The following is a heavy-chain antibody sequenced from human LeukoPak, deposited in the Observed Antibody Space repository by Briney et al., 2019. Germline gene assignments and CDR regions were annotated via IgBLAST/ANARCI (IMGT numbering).Heavy chain of an antibody. CDR2: IYAGDSDT. CDR3: ARQYYYDSSAYYFPDY. D-gene: IGHD3-22*01. J-gene: IGHJ4*02. V-gene: IGHV5-51*01. Sequence: GESLKISCKGSGYSFTNNWIGWVRQMPGKGLEWMGIIYAGDSDTRYSPSFQGQVTISGDKSISTVYLQWSSLKASDTAMYYCARQYYYDSSAYYFPDYWGQGTLVTVSS. CDR1: GYSFTNNW.